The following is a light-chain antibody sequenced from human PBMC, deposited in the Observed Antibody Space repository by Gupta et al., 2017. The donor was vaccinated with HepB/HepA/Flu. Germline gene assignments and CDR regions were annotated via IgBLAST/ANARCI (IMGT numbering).Light chain of an antibody. V-gene: IGLV1-40*01. J-gene: IGLJ2*01. CDR3: QSYDSSLSGPVV. CDR1: SPNIGAGYD. CDR2: GNS. Sequence: QSVLTPPPSVSGAPGPRVTIPCTGSSPNIGAGYDVHWYQQLPGTAPKHLIYGNSNRPSGVPDRFSGSKSGTAASLSITGLQAADEADYYCQSYDSSLSGPVVFGGGTKLTVL.